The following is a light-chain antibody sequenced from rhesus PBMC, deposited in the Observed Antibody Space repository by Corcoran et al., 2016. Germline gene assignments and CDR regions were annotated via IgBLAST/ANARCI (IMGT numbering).Light chain of an antibody. CDR3: QQYDNLPYS. CDR1: QGIRSW. Sequence: DIQMTQSPSSLSASLVDKFTITCHASQGIRSWLACYQQKPGKAPKPLIYDAYSLQSGVPSRFSGSGSGTDYALTISRLQPEDFATYYCQQYDNLPYSFGQGTKVEIK. CDR2: DAY. V-gene: IGKV1-19*01. J-gene: IGKJ2*01.